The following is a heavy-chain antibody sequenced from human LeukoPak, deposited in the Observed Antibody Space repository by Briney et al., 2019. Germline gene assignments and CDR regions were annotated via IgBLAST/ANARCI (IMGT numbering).Heavy chain of an antibody. CDR1: GYTFTGYY. CDR3: ARTEDYDSSGYSEY. D-gene: IGHD3-22*01. Sequence: ASVKVSCKASGYTFTGYYMHWVRQAPGQGLEWMGWINPNSGGTNYAQKFQGRVTMTRDTSISTAYMELSRLRSDDTAVYYCARTEDYDSSGYSEYWGQGTQVTVSS. J-gene: IGHJ4*02. V-gene: IGHV1-2*02. CDR2: INPNSGGT.